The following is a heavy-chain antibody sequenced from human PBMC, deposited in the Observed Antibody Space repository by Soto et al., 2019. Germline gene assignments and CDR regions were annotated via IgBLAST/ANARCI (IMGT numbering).Heavy chain of an antibody. Sequence: GGSLRLSCAASGFTFSSYWMHWVRQAPGKGLVWVSRINSDGSSTSYADSVKGRFTISRDNARNTLYLQMNSLRDEDTAVYYCARVGYCAGGVCPNFDFWGQGTLVTVSS. CDR3: ARVGYCAGGVCPNFDF. D-gene: IGHD2-8*02. CDR1: GFTFSSYW. CDR2: INSDGSST. V-gene: IGHV3-74*01. J-gene: IGHJ4*02.